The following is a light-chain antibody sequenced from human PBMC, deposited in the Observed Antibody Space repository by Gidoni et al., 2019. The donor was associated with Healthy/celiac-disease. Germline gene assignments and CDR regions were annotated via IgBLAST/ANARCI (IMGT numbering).Light chain of an antibody. J-gene: IGKJ1*01. Sequence: IQLTQSPSSLSASVGDRVTITCRASQGISSYLAWYQLNPGNAHKLLIYAASTLQSGVPSRFSGSGSGTDFTLTISSLQPEDFATYYCQQLNSYPWTFGQGTKVEIK. CDR1: QGISSY. CDR3: QQLNSYPWT. CDR2: AAS. V-gene: IGKV1-9*01.